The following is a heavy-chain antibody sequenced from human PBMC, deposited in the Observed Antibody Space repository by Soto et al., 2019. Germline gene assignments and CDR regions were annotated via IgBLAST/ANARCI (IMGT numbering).Heavy chain of an antibody. CDR3: ARVPSPFDFYYAMDV. CDR1: GGSISSGGYS. D-gene: IGHD3-16*01. CDR2: IFSSGTT. Sequence: PSETLSLTCAVSGGSISSGGYSWSWIRQAPGKGLEWIGYIFSSGTTYYNPSLKSRLTMSLDTSQNQFSLKLNSVTAADTAVYFCARVPSPFDFYYAMDVWGQGTTVTVSS. V-gene: IGHV4-30-4*02. J-gene: IGHJ6*02.